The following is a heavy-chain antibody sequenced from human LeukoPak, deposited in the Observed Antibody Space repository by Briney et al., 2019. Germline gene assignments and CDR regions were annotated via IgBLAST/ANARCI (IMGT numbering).Heavy chain of an antibody. CDR3: ARDRGSGYASGLDAFDI. Sequence: GGSLRLSCAASGFTFGSYSMNWVRQAPGKGLEWVSSISSSSSYIYYADSVKGRFTISRDNAQTSLYLQMNSLRAEDTAVYYCARDRGSGYASGLDAFDIWGQGTMVTVSS. V-gene: IGHV3-21*01. J-gene: IGHJ3*02. CDR1: GFTFGSYS. D-gene: IGHD6-19*01. CDR2: ISSSSSYI.